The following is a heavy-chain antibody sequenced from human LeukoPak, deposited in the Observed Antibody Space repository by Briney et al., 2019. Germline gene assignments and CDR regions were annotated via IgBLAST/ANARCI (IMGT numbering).Heavy chain of an antibody. J-gene: IGHJ6*02. D-gene: IGHD6-13*01. V-gene: IGHV3-49*04. CDR2: IRSKAYGGTT. CDR3: TRPAFSSWYYLDYYYGMDV. Sequence: GGSLRLSCTASGFTFGDYAMSWVRQAPGKGLEWVGFIRSKAYGGTTEYAASVKGRFTISRDDSKSIAYLQMNSLKTEDTAVYCCTRPAFSSWYYLDYYYGMDVWGQGTTVTVSS. CDR1: GFTFGDYA.